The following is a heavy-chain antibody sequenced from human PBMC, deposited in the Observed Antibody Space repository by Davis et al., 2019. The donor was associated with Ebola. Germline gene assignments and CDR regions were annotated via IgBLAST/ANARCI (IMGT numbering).Heavy chain of an antibody. J-gene: IGHJ4*02. CDR2: VYYSGSA. Sequence: MPSETLSLTCTVSGGSISPHYWSWIRQIPGKGLEWIGYVYYSGSANYNPSLKSRASISLDTSKKQFSLKLNSMTAADTAVYYCARRGSGWSHWGQGTLVTVSS. D-gene: IGHD6-19*01. V-gene: IGHV4-59*11. CDR1: GGSISPHY. CDR3: ARRGSGWSH.